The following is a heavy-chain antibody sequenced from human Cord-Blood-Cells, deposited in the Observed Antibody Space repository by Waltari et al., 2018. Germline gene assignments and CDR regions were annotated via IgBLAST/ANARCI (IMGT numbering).Heavy chain of an antibody. CDR2: ISDDGSNK. Sequence: QVQLVESGGGVVQPGRSLRLSCAASGFTFSSYAMHWVRQAPGKGLEWVAVISDDGSNKYYEDSVKGRFTSSRDNSKNTLYLQMNSLRAEDTAVYYCAREGIYVSSFGYCSQGTLVTVSS. CDR3: AREGIYVSSFGY. J-gene: IGHJ4*02. CDR1: GFTFSSYA. D-gene: IGHD6-6*01. V-gene: IGHV3-30-3*01.